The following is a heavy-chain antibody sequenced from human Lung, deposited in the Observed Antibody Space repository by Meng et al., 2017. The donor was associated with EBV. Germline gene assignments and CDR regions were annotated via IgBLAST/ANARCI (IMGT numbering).Heavy chain of an antibody. CDR1: GGSISSYY. Sequence: RLQGPGPGLVKPSETLSLTCTVSGGSISSYYWSWIRQPPGKGLEWIGHIYYSGSTNYNPSLKSRVTISVDTSKNQFSLKLSSVTATDTAVYYCARQSGYFDYWGQGTLVTVSS. J-gene: IGHJ4*02. D-gene: IGHD3-10*01. CDR3: ARQSGYFDY. CDR2: IYYSGST. V-gene: IGHV4-59*08.